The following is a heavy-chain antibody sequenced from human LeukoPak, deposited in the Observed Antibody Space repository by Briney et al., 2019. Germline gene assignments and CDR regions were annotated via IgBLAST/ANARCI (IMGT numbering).Heavy chain of an antibody. CDR2: VYSNGGA. Sequence: SETLSLTCTVSGDSISSGDHYWTWFRQPPGKGLEWIGYVYSNGGAYYNPSLKSRVTIALDTSKNQFSQKLRSVTAADTAVYYCARQRIRGNVIVESDWGQGTLVTVSS. CDR1: GDSISSGDHY. J-gene: IGHJ4*02. CDR3: ARQRIRGNVIVESD. V-gene: IGHV4-30-4*01. D-gene: IGHD1-26*01.